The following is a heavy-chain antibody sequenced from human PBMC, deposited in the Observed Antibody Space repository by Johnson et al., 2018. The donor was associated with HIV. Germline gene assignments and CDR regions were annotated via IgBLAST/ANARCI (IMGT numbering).Heavy chain of an antibody. CDR3: AKGGIDAFEI. Sequence: QVQLVESGGGVVQPGRSLRLSCAASGFTFSSYAMHWIRQAPGKGLEWVASISYDGTNKYYADSVQGRFTISRDNSKNTVYLEMNSLRAEDTAVYYCAKGGIDAFEIWGQGTMVTVSS. CDR2: ISYDGTNK. CDR1: GFTFSSYA. J-gene: IGHJ3*02. D-gene: IGHD6-25*01. V-gene: IGHV3-30-3*01.